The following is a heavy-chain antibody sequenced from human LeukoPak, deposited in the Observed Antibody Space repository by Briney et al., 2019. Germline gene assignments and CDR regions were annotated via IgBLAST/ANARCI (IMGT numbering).Heavy chain of an antibody. CDR2: INPNSGGT. CDR3: ARRTGSAWDNYGDYVGPFDY. V-gene: IGHV1-2*02. CDR1: GYSFTGYY. J-gene: IGHJ4*02. D-gene: IGHD4-17*01. Sequence: ASVKVSCKASGYSFTGYYMHWVRQAPGQGLEWMGWINPNSGGTNYAQKFQGRVTMTRDTSISTAYMELSRLRSDDTAVYYCARRTGSAWDNYGDYVGPFDYWGQGTLVTVSS.